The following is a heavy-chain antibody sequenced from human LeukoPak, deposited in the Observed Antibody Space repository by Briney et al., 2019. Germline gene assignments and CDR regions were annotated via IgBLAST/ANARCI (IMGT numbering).Heavy chain of an antibody. V-gene: IGHV1-18*01. D-gene: IGHD6-19*01. Sequence: ASVKVSCKASGYTFTSFGISRVREAPGQGLEWMGWISAYIGNTNEAQKLQGRVTMTTDTSTSTAYMGMRSLRSDDTAVYYCARVEAWLVKNYYYGMDVWGQGTTVTVSS. CDR1: GYTFTSFG. CDR2: ISAYIGNT. J-gene: IGHJ6*02. CDR3: ARVEAWLVKNYYYGMDV.